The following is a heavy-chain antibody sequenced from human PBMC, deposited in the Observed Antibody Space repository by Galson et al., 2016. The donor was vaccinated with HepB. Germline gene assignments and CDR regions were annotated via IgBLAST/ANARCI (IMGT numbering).Heavy chain of an antibody. CDR2: FYHGGNT. D-gene: IGHD3-16*01. J-gene: IGHJ6*02. CDR3: TRAPYDYVWGTPGNGLDV. Sequence: SETLSLTCTVSRYSITNGYYWGWIRQPPGKGLEWIGSFYHGGNTYYNPSLKSRVIISVDTSKNQFSLKLNSLTAADTAIYYCTRAPYDYVWGTPGNGLDVWGQGTTVSVSS. V-gene: IGHV4-38-2*02. CDR1: RYSITNGYY.